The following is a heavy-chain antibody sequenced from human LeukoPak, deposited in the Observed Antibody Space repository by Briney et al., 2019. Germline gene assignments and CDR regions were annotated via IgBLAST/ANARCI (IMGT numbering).Heavy chain of an antibody. V-gene: IGHV1-24*01. Sequence: ASVKVACKVSGYTLTELSMHWVRQAPGKGLEWMGGFDPEDGETIYAQKFQGRVTMTEDTSTDTAYMELSSLRSEDTAVYYCATARPPGGGVRAFDIWGQGTMVTVSS. J-gene: IGHJ3*02. D-gene: IGHD1-14*01. CDR2: FDPEDGET. CDR1: GYTLTELS. CDR3: ATARPPGGGVRAFDI.